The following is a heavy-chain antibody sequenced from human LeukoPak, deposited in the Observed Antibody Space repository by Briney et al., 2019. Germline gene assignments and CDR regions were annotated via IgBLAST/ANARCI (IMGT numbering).Heavy chain of an antibody. Sequence: ASVKVSCKVSGYTFTGYYIHWVRQAPGQGLEWMGWINPTSGGTNYAQKFQGRVTMTRDTSISTAYMELSRLRSDDTAVYYCARDVAYCGGDCYHFDYWGQGTLVTVSS. V-gene: IGHV1-2*02. J-gene: IGHJ4*02. CDR2: INPTSGGT. D-gene: IGHD2-21*02. CDR1: GYTFTGYY. CDR3: ARDVAYCGGDCYHFDY.